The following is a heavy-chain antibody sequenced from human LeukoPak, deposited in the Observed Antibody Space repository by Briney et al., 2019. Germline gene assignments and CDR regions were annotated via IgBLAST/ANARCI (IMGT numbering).Heavy chain of an antibody. CDR3: ARDPSSAGDFDY. V-gene: IGHV3-21*01. Sequence: GGSLRLSCAASGFTFSSYSMNWVRQAPGKGLEWVSSISSSSYIYYADTVKGRFTISRDNAKNSLYLQMNSLRAEDTAVYYCARDPSSAGDFDYWGQGTLVTVSS. CDR2: ISSSSYI. J-gene: IGHJ4*02. CDR1: GFTFSSYS.